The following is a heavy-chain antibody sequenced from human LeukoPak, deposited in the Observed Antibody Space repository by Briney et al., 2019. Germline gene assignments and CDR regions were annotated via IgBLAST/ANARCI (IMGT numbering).Heavy chain of an antibody. V-gene: IGHV4-30-4*01. CDR3: ARVDITMVRGDY. J-gene: IGHJ4*02. Sequence: SETLSLTCTVSGGSISSGDYSWSWIRQPPGKGLEWIGYIYYSGSTYYNPSLKSRVTISVDTSKNQFSLKLSSVTAADTAVYYCARVDITMVRGDYWGQGTLVTVSS. D-gene: IGHD3-10*01. CDR1: GGSISSGDYS. CDR2: IYYSGST.